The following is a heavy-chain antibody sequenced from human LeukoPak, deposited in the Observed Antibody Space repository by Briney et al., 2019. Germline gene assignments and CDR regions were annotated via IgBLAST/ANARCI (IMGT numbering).Heavy chain of an antibody. CDR1: GFTFSTYS. V-gene: IGHV3-48*04. CDR2: ISSSTSII. CDR3: ARGSTVTPSDY. Sequence: GGSLRLSCAASGFTFSTYSMNWVRQAPGKGLEWVSYISSSTSIIYYADSVKGRFTISRDNAKNSLYLQMNSLRAEDTAVYYCARGSTVTPSDYWGQGTLVTVSS. J-gene: IGHJ4*02. D-gene: IGHD4-17*01.